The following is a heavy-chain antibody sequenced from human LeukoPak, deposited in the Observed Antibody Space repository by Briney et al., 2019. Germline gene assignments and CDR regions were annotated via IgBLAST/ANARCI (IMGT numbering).Heavy chain of an antibody. Sequence: ASVKVSCKASGGTFSSYAISWVRQAPGQGLEWMGGIIPIFGTANYAQKFQGRVTITTDESTSTAYMELSSLRSEDTAVYYCAAVTTPDMGLANWGQGTLVTVSS. V-gene: IGHV1-69*05. J-gene: IGHJ4*02. D-gene: IGHD4-17*01. CDR3: AAVTTPDMGLAN. CDR2: IIPIFGTA. CDR1: GGTFSSYA.